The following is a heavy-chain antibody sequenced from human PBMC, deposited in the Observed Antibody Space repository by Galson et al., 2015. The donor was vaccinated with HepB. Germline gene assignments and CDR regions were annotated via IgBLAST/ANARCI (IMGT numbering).Heavy chain of an antibody. Sequence: TLSLTCAVYGGSFSGYYWSWIRQPPGKGLEWIGEINHSGSTNYNPSLKSRVTISVDTSKNQFSLKLSSVTAADTAVYYCARVSSSWYTNWFDPWGQGTLVTVSS. CDR3: ARVSSSWYTNWFDP. J-gene: IGHJ5*02. V-gene: IGHV4-34*01. D-gene: IGHD6-13*01. CDR1: GGSFSGYY. CDR2: INHSGST.